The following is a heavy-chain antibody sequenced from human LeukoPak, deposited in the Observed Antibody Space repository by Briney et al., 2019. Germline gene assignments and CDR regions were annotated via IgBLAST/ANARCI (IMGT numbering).Heavy chain of an antibody. CDR3: ARRNSGYNYAAD. Sequence: HPGGSLRLSCAASGFTVGNNYMSWVRQAPGKGLEWVSIIYTGGTTYYADSVKGRFTISRDNSKNTIYLQMNTLRPEDTGVYYCARRNSGYNYAADWGQGTLVTVSS. V-gene: IGHV3-66*01. J-gene: IGHJ4*02. D-gene: IGHD5-12*01. CDR1: GFTVGNNY. CDR2: IYTGGTT.